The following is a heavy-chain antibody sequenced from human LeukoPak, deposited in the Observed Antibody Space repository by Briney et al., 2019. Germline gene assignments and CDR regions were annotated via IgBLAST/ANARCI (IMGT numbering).Heavy chain of an antibody. Sequence: PGGSLRLSCAASGFTFNNAWMSWVRQAPGKGLEWVSYISSSGSTIYYADSVKGRFTISRDSAKNSLYLQMNSLRAEDTAVYYCAELGITMIGGVWGKGTTVTISS. J-gene: IGHJ6*04. CDR2: ISSSGSTI. V-gene: IGHV3-48*03. D-gene: IGHD3-10*02. CDR1: GFTFNNAW. CDR3: AELGITMIGGV.